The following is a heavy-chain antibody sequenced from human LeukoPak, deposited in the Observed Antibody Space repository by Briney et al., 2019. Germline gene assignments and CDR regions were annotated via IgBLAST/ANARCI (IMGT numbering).Heavy chain of an antibody. D-gene: IGHD3-10*01. CDR2: ISYDGSNK. CDR3: AKDSEVWFGAYYFDY. J-gene: IGHJ4*02. CDR1: GFTFSSYG. V-gene: IGHV3-30*18. Sequence: GRSLRLSCAASGFTFSSYGMHWVRQAPGKGLEWVAVISYDGSNKYYADSVKGRFTISRDNSKNTLYLQMNGLRAEDTAVYYCAKDSEVWFGAYYFDYWGQGTLVTVSS.